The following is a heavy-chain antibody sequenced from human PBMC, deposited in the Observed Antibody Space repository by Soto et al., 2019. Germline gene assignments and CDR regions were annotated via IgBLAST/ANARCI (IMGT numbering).Heavy chain of an antibody. D-gene: IGHD6-13*01. CDR2: ISAYNGNT. V-gene: IGHV1-18*04. Sequence: GASVKVSCKASGYTFTSYGISWVRQAPGQGLEWMGWISAYNGNTNYAQKLQGRVTMTTDTSTSTAYMEPRSLRSDDTAVYYCARETYSSSWTLSSYYGMDVWGQGTTVTVSS. CDR1: GYTFTSYG. J-gene: IGHJ6*02. CDR3: ARETYSSSWTLSSYYGMDV.